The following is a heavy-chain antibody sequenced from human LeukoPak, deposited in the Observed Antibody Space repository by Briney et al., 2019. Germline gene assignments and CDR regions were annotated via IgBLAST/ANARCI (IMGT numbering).Heavy chain of an antibody. V-gene: IGHV4-61*05. Sequence: SETLSLTCTVSGGSISSSSYYWSWIRQPPGKGLEWIGYIYYSGSTNYNPSLKSRVTISVDTSKNQFSLKLSSVTAADTAVYYCARGRKQQWLVRGHYYYYMDVWGKGTTVTVSS. CDR3: ARGRKQQWLVRGHYYYYMDV. CDR1: GGSISSSSYY. D-gene: IGHD6-19*01. CDR2: IYYSGST. J-gene: IGHJ6*03.